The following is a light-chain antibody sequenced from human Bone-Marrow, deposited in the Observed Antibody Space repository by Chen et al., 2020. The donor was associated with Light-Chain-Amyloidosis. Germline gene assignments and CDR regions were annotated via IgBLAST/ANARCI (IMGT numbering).Light chain of an antibody. V-gene: IGKV4-1*01. J-gene: IGKJ4*01. Sequence: DIVLTQSPDSLAVSPGESATINCKPSQAVLHRSNNKNYLAWYQQKPGQPPKLLIYWASTRESGVPDRFSGRGSGTDFTLTISSLQAEDVAVYYCQQYYSSLLTFGGGTKVEIK. CDR1: QAVLHRSNNKNY. CDR3: QQYYSSLLT. CDR2: WAS.